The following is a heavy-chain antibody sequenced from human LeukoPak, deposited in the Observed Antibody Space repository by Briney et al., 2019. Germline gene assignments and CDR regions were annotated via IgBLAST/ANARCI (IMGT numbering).Heavy chain of an antibody. V-gene: IGHV4-34*01. D-gene: IGHD6-13*01. CDR3: ARGHGSSWYYFDY. CDR1: GGSFSGYY. J-gene: IGHJ4*02. Sequence: SETLSLTCAVYGGSFSGYYWSWIRQPPGKGLEWIGEINHSGSTNYNSSLKSRVTMSVDTSKNQFSLKLSSVTAADTAVYYCARGHGSSWYYFDYWGQGTLVTVSS. CDR2: INHSGST.